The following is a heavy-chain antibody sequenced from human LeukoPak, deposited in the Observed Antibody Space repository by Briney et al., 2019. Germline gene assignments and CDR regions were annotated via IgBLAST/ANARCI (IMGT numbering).Heavy chain of an antibody. V-gene: IGHV3-48*01. CDR2: ISSSTSSI. CDR3: AGNLWQKLKRGDAFDI. CDR1: GFTFSSYS. Sequence: GRSLRLSCAASGFTFSSYSMNWVRQAPGKGLEWVSYISSSTSSIYYADSVKGRFTISRDNAKNSLYLQMNSLRAEDTAVYYCAGNLWQKLKRGDAFDIWGQGTMVTVSS. J-gene: IGHJ3*02. D-gene: IGHD3-10*01.